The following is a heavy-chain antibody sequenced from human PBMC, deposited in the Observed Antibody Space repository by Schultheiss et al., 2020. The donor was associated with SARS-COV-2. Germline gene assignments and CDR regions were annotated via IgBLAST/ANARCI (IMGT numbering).Heavy chain of an antibody. V-gene: IGHV4-59*08. J-gene: IGHJ4*02. CDR1: GGSISSYY. CDR3: ARALSYSSGWYGGDY. CDR2: INHNGIS. Sequence: SETLSLTCTVSGGSISSYYWSWIRQPAGKGLEWIGYINHNGISNYNPSLQSRLTMSIDTSKNQFSLKLSSVTAADTAVYYCARALSYSSGWYGGDYWGQGTLVTVSS. D-gene: IGHD6-19*01.